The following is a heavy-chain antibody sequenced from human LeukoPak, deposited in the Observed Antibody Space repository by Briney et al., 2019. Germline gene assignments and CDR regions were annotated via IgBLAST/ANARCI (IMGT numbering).Heavy chain of an antibody. Sequence: SETLSLTCIVSGGSISSYQWGWIRQPPGKGLEWIGYISYSGSTNYNPSVKSRVTISVDTSKNQFSLKLSSVTAADTAVYYCARDVPFNYGSGSYYNLYFDYWGQGTLVTVSS. V-gene: IGHV4-59*12. CDR3: ARDVPFNYGSGSYYNLYFDY. J-gene: IGHJ4*02. CDR2: ISYSGST. D-gene: IGHD3-10*01. CDR1: GGSISSYQ.